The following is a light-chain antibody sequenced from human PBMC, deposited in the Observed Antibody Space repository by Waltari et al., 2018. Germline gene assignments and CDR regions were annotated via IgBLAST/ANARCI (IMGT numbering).Light chain of an antibody. J-gene: IGKJ5*01. CDR3: MQATHWPVT. CDR2: KVS. V-gene: IGKV2-30*01. Sequence: DVGLPQSPLYLPVTLGTPASISCRSSQSLVYTDGINYLNWFDRRPGQAPRRPIYKVSERDSGVPDSVSGSGSGTDFTLMISSVEADDIGVYFCMQATHWPVTFGQGTRLEIK. CDR1: QSLVYTDGINY.